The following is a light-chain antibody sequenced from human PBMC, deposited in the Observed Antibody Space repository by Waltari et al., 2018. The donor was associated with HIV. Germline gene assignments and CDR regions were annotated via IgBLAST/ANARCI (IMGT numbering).Light chain of an antibody. CDR2: KAS. V-gene: IGKV1-5*03. CDR1: QTVNTW. Sequence: DIQMAQSPSNLSASVGDRVTITCRASQTVNTWLAWYQQKPGGAPQLLIYKASILENGVPSRFSGSGSGTDFTLTSSRLQPDDVGFYYCQQYSSFWTFGQGTKVQVK. CDR3: QQYSSFWT. J-gene: IGKJ1*01.